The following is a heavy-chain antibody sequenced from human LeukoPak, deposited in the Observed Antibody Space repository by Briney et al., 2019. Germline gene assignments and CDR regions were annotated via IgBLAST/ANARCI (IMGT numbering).Heavy chain of an antibody. D-gene: IGHD5-18*01. CDR3: TTTEYSSGHRDL. Sequence: ASVKVSCKVSGYSLSDLSIHWVRQAPGKGLEGMGGFDPQDDETIYAQKFQGRVTMTEDTSTDTAYMELTRLRSEDTAVYYCTTTEYSSGHRDLWGQGTLVTVSS. CDR2: FDPQDDET. V-gene: IGHV1-24*01. CDR1: GYSLSDLS. J-gene: IGHJ5*02.